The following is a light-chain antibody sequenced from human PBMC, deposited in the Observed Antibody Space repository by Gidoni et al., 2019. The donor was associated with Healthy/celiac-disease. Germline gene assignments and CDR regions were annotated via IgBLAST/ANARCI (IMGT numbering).Light chain of an antibody. CDR3: QSYDNSLSGFYV. V-gene: IGLV1-40*01. CDR1: SSNIGAGSD. J-gene: IGLJ1*01. CDR2: GNS. Sequence: QSVLTQPPSVSGAPVQRVTIFCTGSSSNIGAGSDVHWYQQLPGTAPKLLIYGNSNRPSGVPDRFSGSKSGTSASLAITGLQAEDEADYYCQSYDNSLSGFYVFGTGTKVTVL.